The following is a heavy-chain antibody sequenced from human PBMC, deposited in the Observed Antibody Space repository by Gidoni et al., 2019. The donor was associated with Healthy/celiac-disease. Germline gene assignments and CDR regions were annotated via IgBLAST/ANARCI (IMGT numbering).Heavy chain of an antibody. V-gene: IGHV3-48*03. Sequence: EVQLVESGGGLVQPGGSLRLSCAASGFTFSSYEMNWVRQAPGKGLEWVSYISSSGSTIYYADSVKGRFTISRDNAKNSLYLQMNSLRAEDTAVYYCARDPGNVGAFDIWGQGTMVTVSS. D-gene: IGHD1-26*01. CDR1: GFTFSSYE. J-gene: IGHJ3*02. CDR3: ARDPGNVGAFDI. CDR2: ISSSGSTI.